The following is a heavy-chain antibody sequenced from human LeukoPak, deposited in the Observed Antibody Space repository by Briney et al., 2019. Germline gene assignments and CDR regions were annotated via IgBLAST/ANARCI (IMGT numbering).Heavy chain of an antibody. CDR1: GFTFSSYA. J-gene: IGHJ4*02. CDR3: AKDNYIVVVVAATGFDY. CDR2: ISGSGGST. D-gene: IGHD2-15*01. V-gene: IGHV3-23*01. Sequence: GGSLRLSCAASGFTFSSYAMSWVRQAPGKGLEWVSAISGSGGSTYYADSVKGRFTISRDNPKNTLYLQMNSLRAEDTAVYYCAKDNYIVVVVAATGFDYWGQGTPGHRLL.